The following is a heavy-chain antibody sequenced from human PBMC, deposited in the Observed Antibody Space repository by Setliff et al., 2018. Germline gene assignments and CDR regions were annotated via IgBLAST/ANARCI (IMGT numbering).Heavy chain of an antibody. CDR2: IYYSGST. CDR3: AGGRRYDYGWDFDY. D-gene: IGHD4-17*01. Sequence: SETLSLTCSVSGDSMSFSYWSWIRQPPGKGLEWIGYIYYSGSTDSHPSLKSRVSISIDTSKNQFSPKLTSVTAADTAVYYCAGGRRYDYGWDFDYWGQGTLVTVSS. J-gene: IGHJ4*02. CDR1: GDSMSFSY. V-gene: IGHV4-59*08.